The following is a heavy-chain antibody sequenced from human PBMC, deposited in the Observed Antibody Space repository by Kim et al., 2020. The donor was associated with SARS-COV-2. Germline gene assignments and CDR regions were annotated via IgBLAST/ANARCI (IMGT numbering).Heavy chain of an antibody. D-gene: IGHD3-3*01. CDR1: GESFSDYH. CDR2: INNSGST. CDR3: ARGRVGVVPSPILGLGPFWKDSYMDV. J-gene: IGHJ6*03. Sequence: SDTLSLTCAIFGESFSDYHWTWVRRPPGKGLEWIGEINNSGSTNYNPALKSRVIISSDTSKNQFSLKVTSLTAADTAVYYCARGRVGVVPSPILGLGPFWKDSYMDVWGRGATVTVSS. V-gene: IGHV4-34*01.